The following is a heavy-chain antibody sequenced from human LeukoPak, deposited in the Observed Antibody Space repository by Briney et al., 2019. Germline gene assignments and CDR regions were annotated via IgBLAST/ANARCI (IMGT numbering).Heavy chain of an antibody. CDR1: GFTFTNYV. J-gene: IGHJ4*02. D-gene: IGHD3-16*01. V-gene: IGHV3-23*01. CDR3: AKGAEIDG. CDR2: VTGPGDTT. Sequence: GGSLRHSCATSGFTFTNYVMNWVRQAPGKGLEWVSAVTGPGDTTYYADSVKGRFFMSREDSKTTVYLQMNSLRAEDTAIYYCAKGAEIDGCGQETLVTVSS.